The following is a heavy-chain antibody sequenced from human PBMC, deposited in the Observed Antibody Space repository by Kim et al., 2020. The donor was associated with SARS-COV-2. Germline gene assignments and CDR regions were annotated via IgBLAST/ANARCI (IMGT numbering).Heavy chain of an antibody. V-gene: IGHV4-31*03. D-gene: IGHD1-20*01. Sequence: SETLSLTCTVSGGSIDSQYYWSWIRLFPGKGLEWIGYIYYSGNTFYNPSLKSRIIMSVDTSKNHFSLKLTSVTAADTAIYYCARGHNTFDPWGQGTLVT. CDR3: ARGHNTFDP. CDR1: GGSIDSQYY. J-gene: IGHJ5*02. CDR2: IYYSGNT.